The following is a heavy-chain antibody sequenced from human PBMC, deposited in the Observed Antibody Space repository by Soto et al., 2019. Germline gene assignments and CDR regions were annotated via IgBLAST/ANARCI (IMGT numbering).Heavy chain of an antibody. CDR3: ARDSGGTTPGYRGFDFDL. J-gene: IGHJ2*01. Sequence: QVQLQESGPGLVKPSETLSLTCTVSGGSISSYYWSWIRQPPGKGLEWIGYIYYSGSTNYNPSLKSRVTISVDTSKNQFSLKLSSVTAADTAVYYCARDSGGTTPGYRGFDFDLWGRGTLVTVSS. D-gene: IGHD3-10*01. CDR2: IYYSGST. CDR1: GGSISSYY. V-gene: IGHV4-59*01.